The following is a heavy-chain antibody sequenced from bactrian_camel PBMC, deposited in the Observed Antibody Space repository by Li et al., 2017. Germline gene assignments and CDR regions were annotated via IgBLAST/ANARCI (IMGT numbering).Heavy chain of an antibody. V-gene: IGHV3S53*01. J-gene: IGHJ4*01. Sequence: HVQLVESGGGSVQAGGSLRLSCAATGRDYSMAWFRRAPGKEREGVATIDDDGRTSYAESVKGRFTISEDVAKRSLYLQMDSLKQEDTAMYYCAADWQSPDCSGGVWDFTGLDYWGHGTQVTVS. CDR2: IDDDGRT. CDR1: GRDYS. D-gene: IGHD1*01. CDR3: AADWQSPDCSGGVWDFTGLDY.